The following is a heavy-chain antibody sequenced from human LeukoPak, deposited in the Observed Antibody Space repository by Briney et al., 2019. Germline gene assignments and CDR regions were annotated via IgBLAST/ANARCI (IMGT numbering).Heavy chain of an antibody. D-gene: IGHD4-17*01. CDR2: VYWDDGK. J-gene: IGHJ4*02. Sequence: SGPTLVKPTQTLTLTCTFSGFSLTTSGVGLGWIRQPPGKALEWLALVYWDDGKPYSPSLKNRLTITKDTSKNQVLLTMTNMDPVDTATYYCAHRRLEKGTAVTTGFDYWGQGILVTVSS. CDR1: GFSLTTSGVG. CDR3: AHRRLEKGTAVTTGFDY. V-gene: IGHV2-5*02.